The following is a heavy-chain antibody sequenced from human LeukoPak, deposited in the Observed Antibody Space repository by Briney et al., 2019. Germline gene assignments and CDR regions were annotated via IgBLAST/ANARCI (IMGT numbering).Heavy chain of an antibody. Sequence: SETLSLICTVSGGSISSYHWSWIRQPPGKGLEWIGYIYYSGSTNYNPSLKSRVTISVDTSKNQFSLKLSSVTAADTAVYYCARGFYYYDSSGYYRYWGQGTLVTVSS. CDR1: GGSISSYH. CDR3: ARGFYYYDSSGYYRY. V-gene: IGHV4-59*12. J-gene: IGHJ4*02. D-gene: IGHD3-22*01. CDR2: IYYSGST.